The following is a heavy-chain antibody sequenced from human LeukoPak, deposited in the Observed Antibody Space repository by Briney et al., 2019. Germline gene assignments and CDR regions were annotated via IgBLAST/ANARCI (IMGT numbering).Heavy chain of an antibody. Sequence: GGAPRLFRAASWFTFNNYAPWSGRPAPREGLEWVSAISDNGGDTKYADSVKGRFTISRDNSKNTLYLQMNSLRAEDTAIYYCGKDWKLDYWGQGTLVTVSS. J-gene: IGHJ4*02. CDR1: WFTFNNYA. CDR3: GKDWKLDY. CDR2: ISDNGGDT. V-gene: IGHV3-23*01. D-gene: IGHD1-1*01.